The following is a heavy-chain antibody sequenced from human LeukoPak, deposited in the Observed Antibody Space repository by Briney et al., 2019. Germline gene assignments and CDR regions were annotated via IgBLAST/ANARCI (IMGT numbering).Heavy chain of an antibody. CDR2: IYYSGST. CDR1: GGSISSSSYY. CDR3: ARLVQPPSDYDSSGYYYDY. V-gene: IGHV4-39*01. J-gene: IGHJ4*02. D-gene: IGHD3-22*01. Sequence: PSETLSLTCTVSGGSISSSSYYWGWIRQPPGKGLEWIGSIYYSGSTYYNPSLKSRVTISVDTSKNQFSLKLSSVTAADTAVYYCARLVQPPSDYDSSGYYYDYWGQGTLVTVSS.